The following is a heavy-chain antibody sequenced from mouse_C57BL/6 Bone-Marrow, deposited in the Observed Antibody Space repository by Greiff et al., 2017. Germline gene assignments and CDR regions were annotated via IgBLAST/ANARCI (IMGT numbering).Heavy chain of an antibody. Sequence: VQLQQSGTVLARPGASVKMSCKTSGYTFTSYWMHWVKQRPGQGLEWIGAIYPGNSDTSYNQQFKGRAKLTAVQAASTAYLELSGLTNEDSAVYYCTRLDYYYGSSWYFDVWGTGTTVTVSS. CDR2: IYPGNSDT. V-gene: IGHV1-5*01. J-gene: IGHJ1*03. CDR3: TRLDYYYGSSWYFDV. CDR1: GYTFTSYW. D-gene: IGHD1-1*01.